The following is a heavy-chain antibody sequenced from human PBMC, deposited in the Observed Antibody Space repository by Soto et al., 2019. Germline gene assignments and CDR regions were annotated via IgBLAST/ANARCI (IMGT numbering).Heavy chain of an antibody. CDR1: GYTFTSYG. Sequence: ASVKVSCKASGYTFTSYGISWVRQAPGQGLEWMGWISAYNGNTNYAQKLQGRVTMTTDTSTSTAYMELRRLRSDDTAVYYCARVSVDRGYGDYGNYYLHHRKDVWGPGDPVNVSS. J-gene: IGHJ6*02. V-gene: IGHV1-18*04. CDR3: ARVSVDRGYGDYGNYYLHHRKDV. D-gene: IGHD4-17*01. CDR2: ISAYNGNT.